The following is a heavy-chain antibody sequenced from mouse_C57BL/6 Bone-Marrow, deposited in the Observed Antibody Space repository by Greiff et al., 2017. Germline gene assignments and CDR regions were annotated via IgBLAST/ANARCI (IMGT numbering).Heavy chain of an antibody. Sequence: EVKLMESGAELVRPGASVKLSCTASGFNIKDDYMHWVKQRPEQGLEWIGWIDPENGDTEYASKFQGKATITADTSSNTAYLQLSSLTSEDTAVYYCTSNYFDDWGQGTTLTVSS. V-gene: IGHV14-4*01. J-gene: IGHJ2*01. CDR1: GFNIKDDY. CDR3: TSNYFDD. CDR2: IDPENGDT.